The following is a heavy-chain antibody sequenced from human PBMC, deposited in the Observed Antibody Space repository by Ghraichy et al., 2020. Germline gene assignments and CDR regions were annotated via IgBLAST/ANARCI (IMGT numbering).Heavy chain of an antibody. J-gene: IGHJ3*02. V-gene: IGHV4-59*02. CDR2: IYHDGTT. CDR1: GGLDSGFY. CDR3: ARRTARGLFDAFDI. Sequence: SETLSLTCTVSGGLDSGFYWSWIRQAPGKGLEWIGYIYHDGTTRFHPSLTSRATISLDRSRRQFSLNLSSVTATDTAVYFCARRTARGLFDAFDIWGLGTAVTGSS. D-gene: IGHD1/OR15-1a*01.